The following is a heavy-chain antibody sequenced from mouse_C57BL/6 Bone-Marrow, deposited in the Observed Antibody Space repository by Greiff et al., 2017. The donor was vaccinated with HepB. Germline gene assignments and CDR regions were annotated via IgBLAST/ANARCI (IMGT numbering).Heavy chain of an antibody. CDR2: ISSGGSYT. CDR1: GFTFSSYG. Sequence: EVKLVESGGDLVKPGGSLKLSCAASGFTFSSYGMSWVRQTPDKRLEWVATISSGGSYTYYPDSVKGRFTISRDNAKNTLYLQMSSLKSEDTAMYYCASPLNYYGSGAYWGQGTLVTVSA. CDR3: ASPLNYYGSGAY. D-gene: IGHD1-1*01. V-gene: IGHV5-6*01. J-gene: IGHJ3*01.